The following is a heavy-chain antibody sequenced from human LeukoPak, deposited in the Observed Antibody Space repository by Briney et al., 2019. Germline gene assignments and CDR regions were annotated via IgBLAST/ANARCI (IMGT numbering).Heavy chain of an antibody. J-gene: IGHJ5*02. V-gene: IGHV4-30-4*08. D-gene: IGHD2-2*01. CDR1: GASISSGDYY. Sequence: SETLSLICTVSGASISSGDYYWSRIRQPPGKGLEWIGSIYYSGSTFHYNPSLKSRVAISIDTSKNQFSLSLSSVTAADTAVYYCASTNCSRSSCFGANWFDPWGQGTLVTVSS. CDR3: ASTNCSRSSCFGANWFDP. CDR2: IYYSGST.